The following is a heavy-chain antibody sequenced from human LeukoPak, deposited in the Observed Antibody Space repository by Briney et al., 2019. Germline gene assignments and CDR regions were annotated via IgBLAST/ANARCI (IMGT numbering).Heavy chain of an antibody. V-gene: IGHV5-51*01. CDR3: ARRRSSTSDAVDI. CDR2: INPADSDT. Sequence: GESLKISCKGSGYIFTHYWIGWVRQMPGKGLEWMGIINPADSDTRCSPSFQGQVLISADKSISTAYLHWGSLKASDTAMYFCARRRSSTSDAVDIWGQGTMVTVS. CDR1: GYIFTHYW. J-gene: IGHJ3*02.